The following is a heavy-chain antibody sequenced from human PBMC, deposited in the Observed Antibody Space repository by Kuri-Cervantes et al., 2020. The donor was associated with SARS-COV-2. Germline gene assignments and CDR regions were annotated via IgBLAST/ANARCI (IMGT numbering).Heavy chain of an antibody. CDR2: IYYSGST. D-gene: IGHD6-13*01. CDR3: ARGAEGSPFDY. J-gene: IGHJ4*02. CDR1: GGSISSYY. Sequence: ESLKISCTVSGGSISSYYWSWIRQPPGKGLEWIGYIYYSGSTNYNPSLKSRVTISVDTSKNQFSLKLSSVTAADTAVYYCARGAEGSPFDYWGQGTLVTVSS. V-gene: IGHV4-59*12.